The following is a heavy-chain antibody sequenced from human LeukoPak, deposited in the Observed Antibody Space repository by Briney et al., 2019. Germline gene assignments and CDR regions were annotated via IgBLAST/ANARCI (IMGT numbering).Heavy chain of an antibody. CDR1: GGSISSSSYY. D-gene: IGHD2-2*01. Sequence: SETLSLTCTVSGGSISSSSYYWGWIRQPPGKGLEWIGSIYYSGSTYYNPSLKSRVTISVDTSKNQFSLKLSSVTAADTAVYYCARDLRYCSSTSCYGYYFDYWGQETLVTVSS. V-gene: IGHV4-39*07. J-gene: IGHJ4*02. CDR2: IYYSGST. CDR3: ARDLRYCSSTSCYGYYFDY.